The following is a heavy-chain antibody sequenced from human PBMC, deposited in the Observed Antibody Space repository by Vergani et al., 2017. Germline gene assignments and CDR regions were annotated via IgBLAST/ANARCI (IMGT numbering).Heavy chain of an antibody. V-gene: IGHV3-33*01. Sequence: QVQLEESGGGVVQPGRSLRLSCAGSGFTLSSHAMHWVRQAPGKGLEWVAFIWYDGSKEYYADSVKGRFTISRDNAKNTLYLQMDSLRAEDTAVYYCARDGWELLDYFYYMGVWGKGTTVTVSS. CDR3: ARDGWELLDYFYYMGV. CDR2: IWYDGSKE. J-gene: IGHJ6*03. D-gene: IGHD1-26*01. CDR1: GFTLSSHA.